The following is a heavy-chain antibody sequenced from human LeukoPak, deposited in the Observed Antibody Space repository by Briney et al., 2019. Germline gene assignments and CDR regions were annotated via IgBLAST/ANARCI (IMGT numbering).Heavy chain of an antibody. Sequence: SVKVSCKASGGTFSSYAISWVRQAPGQGLEWMGRIIPILGIANYAQKFQGRVTITADKSTSTAYMELSSLRSEDTAVYCCARDPPDDSSPEELNWFDPWGQGTLVTVSS. CDR1: GGTFSSYA. D-gene: IGHD3-22*01. CDR3: ARDPPDDSSPEELNWFDP. V-gene: IGHV1-69*04. J-gene: IGHJ5*02. CDR2: IIPILGIA.